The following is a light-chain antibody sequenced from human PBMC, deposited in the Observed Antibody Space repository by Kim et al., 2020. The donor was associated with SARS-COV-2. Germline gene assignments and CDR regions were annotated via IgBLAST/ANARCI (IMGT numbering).Light chain of an antibody. CDR1: GSDVGGYNY. CDR2: EVS. V-gene: IGLV2-8*01. CDR3: SSYAGSNTDVV. J-gene: IGLJ2*01. Sequence: VTSPCTGAGSDVGGYNYVSWYQQHPGKAPKLMIYEVSKRPSGVPDRFSGSKSGNTASLTVSGLQAEDEADYYCSSYAGSNTDVVFGGGTQLTVL.